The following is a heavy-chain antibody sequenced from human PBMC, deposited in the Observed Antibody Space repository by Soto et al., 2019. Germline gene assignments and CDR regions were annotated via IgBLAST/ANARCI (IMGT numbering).Heavy chain of an antibody. CDR2: IYNSGKT. J-gene: IGHJ1*01. CDR1: GDSISSSSLY. CDR3: ARHASNSGSYSEYFQY. V-gene: IGHV4-39*01. Sequence: QVQLQESGPGLVKPSETVSLTCTVSGDSISSSSLYWGWIRQPPGKGLEWIGSIYNSGKTYYSPSLESRVTISVDTSKNQFSLKLSSVTAADTAVYYCARHASNSGSYSEYFQYWGQGTLVVVSS. D-gene: IGHD1-26*01.